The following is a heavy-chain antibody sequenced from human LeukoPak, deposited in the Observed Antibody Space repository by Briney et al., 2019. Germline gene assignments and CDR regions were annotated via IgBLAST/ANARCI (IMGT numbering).Heavy chain of an antibody. V-gene: IGHV4-39*01. CDR1: GGSISSSSYY. CDR3: ARLRSDYGTSALDY. D-gene: IGHD4/OR15-4a*01. CDR2: IYYSGST. J-gene: IGHJ4*02. Sequence: PSETLSLTCTVSGGSISSSSYYWGWIRQPPGKGLEWIGSIYYSGSTYYNPSLKSRVTISVDTSKNQFSLKLSSVTAADTAVYYCARLRSDYGTSALDYWGQGILVIVSS.